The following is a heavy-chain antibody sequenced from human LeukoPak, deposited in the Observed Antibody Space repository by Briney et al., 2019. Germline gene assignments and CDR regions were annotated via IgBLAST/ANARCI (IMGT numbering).Heavy chain of an antibody. CDR3: AREYEAYYDFWSGYYSGRYFDY. CDR2: ISSSGDAT. V-gene: IGHV3-23*01. J-gene: IGHJ4*02. CDR1: GFTLNNYA. D-gene: IGHD3-3*01. Sequence: PGGSLRLSCAASGFTLNNYAMNWVRQAPGKGLEWVSLISSSGDATYYADSVQGRFTISRDNSRNTLYLHIDSLRVEDTAVYYCAREYEAYYDFWSGYYSGRYFDYWGQGTLVTVSS.